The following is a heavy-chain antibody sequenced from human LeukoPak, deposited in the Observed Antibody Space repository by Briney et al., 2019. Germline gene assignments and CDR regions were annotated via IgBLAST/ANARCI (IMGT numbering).Heavy chain of an antibody. CDR1: GFSFSDYA. CDR2: IRFDGSRT. V-gene: IGHV3-30*02. J-gene: IGHJ4*02. CDR3: AKPSGNRVDY. D-gene: IGHD1-26*01. Sequence: PGGSLRLSCGASGFSFSDYAMHWVRPAPGKGLEWVAFIRFDGSRTDYADSVKGRFTISRDNSKNTLFLQLNSLRPDDTGVYFCAKPSGNRVDYWGQGTLVTVSS.